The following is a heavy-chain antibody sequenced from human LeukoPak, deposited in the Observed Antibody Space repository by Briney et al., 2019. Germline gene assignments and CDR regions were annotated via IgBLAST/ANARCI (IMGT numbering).Heavy chain of an antibody. CDR1: GGTFSSYA. J-gene: IGHJ4*02. CDR2: IIPILGIA. Sequence: SVKVSRKASGGTFSSYAISWVRQAPGQGLEWMGRIIPILGIANYAQKFQGRVTITADKSTSTAYMELRSLRSDDTAVYYCARDRQGGVWGQGTLVTVSS. D-gene: IGHD3-16*01. CDR3: ARDRQGGV. V-gene: IGHV1-69*04.